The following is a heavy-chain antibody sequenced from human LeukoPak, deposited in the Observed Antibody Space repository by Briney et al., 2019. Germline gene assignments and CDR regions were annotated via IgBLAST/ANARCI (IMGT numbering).Heavy chain of an antibody. V-gene: IGHV3-30-3*01. J-gene: IGHJ3*02. CDR2: ISNKGDTI. Sequence: GGSLRLSCVASGFTFSISAIHWVRQAPGKGLGWLSVISNKGDTIYNPDSAKGRFTVSRDNSKNTLYLQMNSLRVEDTAMYYCARELRTTMIRGVAHDGGFDIWGQGTVVTVSS. D-gene: IGHD3-10*01. CDR1: GFTFSISA. CDR3: ARELRTTMIRGVAHDGGFDI.